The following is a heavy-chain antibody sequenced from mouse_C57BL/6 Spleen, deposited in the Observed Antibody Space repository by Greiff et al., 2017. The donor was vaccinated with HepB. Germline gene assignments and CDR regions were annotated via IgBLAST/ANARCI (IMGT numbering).Heavy chain of an antibody. V-gene: IGHV5-17*01. J-gene: IGHJ1*03. CDR3: ASRTTVVAPYWYFDV. Sequence: EVQLVESGGGLVKPGGSLKLSCAASGFTFSDYGMHWVRQAPEKGLDWVAYISSGSSTIYYADTVKGRFTISRDNAKNTLFLQMTSLRSEDTAMYYGASRTTVVAPYWYFDVWGTGTTVTVSS. CDR2: ISSGSSTI. D-gene: IGHD1-1*01. CDR1: GFTFSDYG.